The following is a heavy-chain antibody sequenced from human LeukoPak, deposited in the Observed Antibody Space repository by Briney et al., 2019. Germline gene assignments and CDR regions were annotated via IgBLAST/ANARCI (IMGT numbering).Heavy chain of an antibody. D-gene: IGHD4-23*01. CDR2: INTNTGNP. V-gene: IGHV7-4-1*02. J-gene: IGHJ6*02. Sequence: ASVKVSCKASGYTFTSYAMNWVRQAPGQGLEWMGWINTNTGNPTYAEGFTGRFVFSLDTSVSTAYLQISSLKAEDTGVHYCARLHGGNSNYYCGLDVWGQGTTVTVSS. CDR3: ARLHGGNSNYYCGLDV. CDR1: GYTFTSYA.